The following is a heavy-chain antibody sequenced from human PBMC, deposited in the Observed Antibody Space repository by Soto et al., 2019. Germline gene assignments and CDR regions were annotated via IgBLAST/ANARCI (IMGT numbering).Heavy chain of an antibody. CDR2: IKSKADGGTT. CDR3: STHIAMKTQPEYYFDY. Sequence: EVQLVESGGGLVKPGGSLRLSCAASGFTFSNVYMNWVRQAPGKGLEWVGRIKSKADGGTTDYAAPVKGRLTISRDDSKNTVYLQMNSLKTEDTAVYYCSTHIAMKTQPEYYFDYWGQGTLVAVSP. CDR1: GFTFSNVY. V-gene: IGHV3-15*07. D-gene: IGHD2-21*01. J-gene: IGHJ4*02.